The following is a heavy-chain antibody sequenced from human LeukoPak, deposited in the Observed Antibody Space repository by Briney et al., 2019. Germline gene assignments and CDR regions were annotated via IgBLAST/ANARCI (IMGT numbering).Heavy chain of an antibody. CDR3: ARLVPTLYCSSTSCWGGWFDP. CDR1: GFTFSSYE. CDR2: IKQDGSNI. J-gene: IGHJ5*02. Sequence: PGGSLRLSCAASGFTFSSYEMNWVRQAPGKGLEWVVSIKQDGSNIFYVDSVKGRFTISRDNAKNSLYLQMNSLSAEDTAVYYCARLVPTLYCSSTSCWGGWFDPWGQGTLVTVSS. V-gene: IGHV3-7*01. D-gene: IGHD2-2*01.